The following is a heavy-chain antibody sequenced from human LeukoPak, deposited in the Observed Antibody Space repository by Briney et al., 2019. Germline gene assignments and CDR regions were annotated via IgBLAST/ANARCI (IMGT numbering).Heavy chain of an antibody. CDR1: GASITNYY. J-gene: IGHJ6*03. CDR2: MYTSGST. D-gene: IGHD1-1*01. V-gene: IGHV4-4*07. Sequence: SETLSLTCTVSGASITNYYWSWIRQPAGKGLEWIGRMYTSGSTNYNPSLKSRVTMSVDTSKNQFSLKVNSVTAAYTAVYYCARAGDFARNQRTYYMDVWGKGTTVTVSS. CDR3: ARAGDFARNQRTYYMDV.